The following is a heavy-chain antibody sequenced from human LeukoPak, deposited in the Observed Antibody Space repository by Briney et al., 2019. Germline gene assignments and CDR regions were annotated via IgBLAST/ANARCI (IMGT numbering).Heavy chain of an antibody. Sequence: GGSLRLSCAASGFTFSSYAMHWVRQAPGKGLEWVAVISYDGSNKYYADSVKGRSTISRDNSKNTLYLQMNSLRAEDTAVYYCARWGKSTMVRGEDFDYWGQGTLVTVSS. CDR2: ISYDGSNK. D-gene: IGHD3-10*01. J-gene: IGHJ4*02. V-gene: IGHV3-30*04. CDR1: GFTFSSYA. CDR3: ARWGKSTMVRGEDFDY.